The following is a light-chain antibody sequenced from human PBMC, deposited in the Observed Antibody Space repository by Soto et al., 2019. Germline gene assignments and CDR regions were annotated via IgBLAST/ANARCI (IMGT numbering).Light chain of an antibody. CDR1: QSVSSSY. V-gene: IGKV3-20*01. CDR3: QYYGRSPLT. J-gene: IGKJ4*01. Sequence: PGERVTLSCRASQSVSSSYFAWYQQKPGQAPRPLMYSASSRATGIPDRFSGSGSGTDFTLTISRLEPEDFAVYYCQYYGRSPLTFGGGTKVDIK. CDR2: SAS.